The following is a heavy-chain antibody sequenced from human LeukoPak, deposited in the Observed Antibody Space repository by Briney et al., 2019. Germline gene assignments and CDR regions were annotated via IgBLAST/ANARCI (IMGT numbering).Heavy chain of an antibody. J-gene: IGHJ4*02. CDR1: GGSISSSSYY. D-gene: IGHD2-2*02. CDR2: IYYSGST. Sequence: PSETLSLTCTVSGGSISSSSYYWGWIRQPPGKGLEWIGSIYYSGSTYYNPSLMSRVTISVDTSKNQFSLRLSSVTAADTAVYYCARVVPVAIIGVYYFDYWGQGTLVTVSS. CDR3: ARVVPVAIIGVYYFDY. V-gene: IGHV4-39*01.